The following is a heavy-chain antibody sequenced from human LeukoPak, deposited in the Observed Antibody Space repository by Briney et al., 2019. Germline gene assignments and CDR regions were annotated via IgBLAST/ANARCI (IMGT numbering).Heavy chain of an antibody. J-gene: IGHJ5*02. D-gene: IGHD6-6*01. V-gene: IGHV1-2*02. CDR2: INPNSGGT. CDR1: GYTFTGYY. Sequence: ASVKVSCKASGYTFTGYYMHWVRQAPGQGLEWMGWINPNSGGTNYAQKFQGRVTMTGDTSISTAYMELSRLRSDDTAVYYCARAPQSSIAARSWFDPWGQGTLVTVSS. CDR3: ARAPQSSIAARSWFDP.